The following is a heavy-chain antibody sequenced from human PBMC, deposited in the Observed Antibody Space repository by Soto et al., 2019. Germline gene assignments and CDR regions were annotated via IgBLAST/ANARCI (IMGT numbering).Heavy chain of an antibody. V-gene: IGHV4-59*08. CDR1: GGSISSYC. Sequence: SETLSLTCTVSGGSISSYCWSWIRQPPGKGLEWIGYIYYSGSTNYNPSLKSRVTISVDTSKNQFSLKLSSVTAADTAVYYCARTDYYYYYMDVWGKGTTVTVSS. CDR3: ARTDYYYYYMDV. CDR2: IYYSGST. J-gene: IGHJ6*03.